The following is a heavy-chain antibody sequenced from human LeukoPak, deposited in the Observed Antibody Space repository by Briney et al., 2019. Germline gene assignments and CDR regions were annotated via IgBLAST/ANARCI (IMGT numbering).Heavy chain of an antibody. CDR1: GFTFDDYT. CDR3: EKGQVVPATILEY. J-gene: IGHJ4*02. V-gene: IGHV3-43*01. Sequence: GGSLRLSCAASGFTFDDYTMHWVRQAPGKGLEWVSLISWDGGSTYYADSVKGRFTISRDNSKNSLYLQMNSLRTEDTALYYCEKGQVVPATILEYWGRGPLVPVPS. D-gene: IGHD2-2*01. CDR2: ISWDGGST.